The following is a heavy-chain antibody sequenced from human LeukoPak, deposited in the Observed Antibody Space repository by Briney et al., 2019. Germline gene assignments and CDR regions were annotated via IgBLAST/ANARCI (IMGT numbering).Heavy chain of an antibody. CDR3: ARGLVVAATHCFFDY. V-gene: IGHV4-34*01. Sequence: GSLRLSCAASGFTFSSYSMNWVRQPPGKGLEWIGEINHSGSTNYNPSLKSRVTISVDTSKKQFSLKLSSVTAADTAVYYCARGLVVAATHCFFDYWGQGTLVTVSS. D-gene: IGHD2-15*01. CDR2: INHSGST. J-gene: IGHJ4*02. CDR1: GFTFSSYS.